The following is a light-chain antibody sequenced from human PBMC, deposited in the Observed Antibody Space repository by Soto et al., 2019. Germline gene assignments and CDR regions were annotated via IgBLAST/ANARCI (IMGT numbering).Light chain of an antibody. CDR2: EVS. CDR3: CSYAGSSTDVV. CDR1: SSDVGSYNL. Sequence: QSALTQPASVSGSPGQSITISCTGTSSDVGSYNLVSWYQQHPGKDPKLMIYEVSKRPSGVSNRFSGSKSGNTASLTISGRQAEDEADYYCCSYAGSSTDVVFGGGTQLNVL. J-gene: IGLJ2*01. V-gene: IGLV2-23*02.